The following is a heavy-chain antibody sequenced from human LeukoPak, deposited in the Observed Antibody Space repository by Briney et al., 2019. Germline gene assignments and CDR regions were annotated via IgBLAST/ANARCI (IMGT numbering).Heavy chain of an antibody. J-gene: IGHJ4*02. CDR3: AREIVSAVAGNFDY. CDR1: GFTFSSYE. V-gene: IGHV3-48*03. D-gene: IGHD6-19*01. CDR2: ISSSDDTR. Sequence: GGSLRLSCAASGFTFSSYEMNWVRQAPGKGLEWVSYISSSDDTRIYADSVKGRFTISRDNAKNSLYLEMNSLRAEDTAVYYCAREIVSAVAGNFDYWGQGTLVTVSS.